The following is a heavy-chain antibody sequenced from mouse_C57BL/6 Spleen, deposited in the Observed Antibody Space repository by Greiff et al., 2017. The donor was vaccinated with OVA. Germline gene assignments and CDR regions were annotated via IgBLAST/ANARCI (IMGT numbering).Heavy chain of an antibody. V-gene: IGHV5-9*01. CDR1: GFTFSSYT. CDR2: ISGGGGNT. Sequence: EVQRVESGGGLVKPGGSLKLSCAASGFTFSSYTMSWVRQTPEKRLAWVATISGGGGNTYYPDSVKGRFTISRDNAKHTLYLQMSSLRSEDTALYYCARRDDYGALDYWGQGTTLTVSS. D-gene: IGHD2-4*01. J-gene: IGHJ2*01. CDR3: ARRDDYGALDY.